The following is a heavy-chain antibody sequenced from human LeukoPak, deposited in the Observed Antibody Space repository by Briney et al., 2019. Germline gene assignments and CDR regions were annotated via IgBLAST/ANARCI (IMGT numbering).Heavy chain of an antibody. V-gene: IGHV4-34*01. Sequence: PSETLSLTCAVYGGSFSGYYWSWIRQPPGRGLEWIGSIYYSGSTYYNPSLKSRVTISVDTSKNQFSLKLSSVTAADTAVYYCARLEYYYDSSGSQRDYWGQGTLVTVSS. CDR3: ARLEYYYDSSGSQRDY. D-gene: IGHD3-22*01. CDR2: IYYSGST. CDR1: GGSFSGYY. J-gene: IGHJ4*02.